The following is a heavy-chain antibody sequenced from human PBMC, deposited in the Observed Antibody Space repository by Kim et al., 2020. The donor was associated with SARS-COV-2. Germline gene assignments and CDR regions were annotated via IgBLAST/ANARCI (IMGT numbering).Heavy chain of an antibody. J-gene: IGHJ6*02. CDR3: TMVHGTYYYGMDV. V-gene: IGHV3-15*01. Sequence: YAAPVKGRFTISREDSKNTLYLQMNSLKTEDTAVYYCTMVHGTYYYGMDVWGQGTTVTVSS. D-gene: IGHD1-1*01.